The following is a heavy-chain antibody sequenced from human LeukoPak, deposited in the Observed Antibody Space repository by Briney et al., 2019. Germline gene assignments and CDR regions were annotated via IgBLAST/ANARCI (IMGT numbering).Heavy chain of an antibody. CDR1: GGSFSGYY. Sequence: SETLSLTCAVYGGSFSGYYWSWIRQPPGKGLEWIGEINHSGSTNYNPSLKSRVTISVDTSKNQFSLKLSSVTAADTAVCYCARGRIQLWLNYWGQGTLVTVSS. CDR2: INHSGST. V-gene: IGHV4-34*01. D-gene: IGHD5-18*01. J-gene: IGHJ4*02. CDR3: ARGRIQLWLNY.